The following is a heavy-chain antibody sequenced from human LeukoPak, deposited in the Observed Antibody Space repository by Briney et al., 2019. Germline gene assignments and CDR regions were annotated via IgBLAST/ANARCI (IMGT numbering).Heavy chain of an antibody. D-gene: IGHD3-22*01. CDR2: IYYRGST. Sequence: PSETLSLTCTVSGGSISRYYWSWIRQPPGKGQEWIGYIYYRGSTNYNPSLKSRVTISVDTSKNQFSLKLRSVTAADTAVYYCARSAHYSQFDYWGQGTLVTVSS. CDR3: ARSAHYSQFDY. CDR1: GGSISRYY. J-gene: IGHJ4*02. V-gene: IGHV4-59*01.